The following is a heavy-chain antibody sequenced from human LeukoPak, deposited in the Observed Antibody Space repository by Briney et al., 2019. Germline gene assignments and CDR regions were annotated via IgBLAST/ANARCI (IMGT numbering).Heavy chain of an antibody. J-gene: IGHJ4*02. CDR1: GFTFSSYS. Sequence: NPGGSLRPSCAASGFTFSSYSMNWVRQAPGKGLEWVSSISSSSSYIYYADSVKGRFTISRDNSKNTLYLQMNSLRVEDTAVYYCAKDSHEYSSSPAFDYWGQGTLVTVSS. CDR3: AKDSHEYSSSPAFDY. V-gene: IGHV3-21*04. CDR2: ISSSSSYI. D-gene: IGHD6-6*01.